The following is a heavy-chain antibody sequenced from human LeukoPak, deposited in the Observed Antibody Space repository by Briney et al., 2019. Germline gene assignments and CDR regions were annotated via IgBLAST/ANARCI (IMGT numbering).Heavy chain of an antibody. Sequence: SETLSLTCTVSGGSISSSSYYWGWIRQPPGKGLEWIGSIYYSGSTYYNPSLKSRVTISVDTSKNQFSLKLSSVTAADTAVYYCARTVLLWFGELNWFDPWGQGTLVTVSS. CDR1: GGSISSSSYY. V-gene: IGHV4-39*01. J-gene: IGHJ5*02. CDR2: IYYSGST. CDR3: ARTVLLWFGELNWFDP. D-gene: IGHD3-10*01.